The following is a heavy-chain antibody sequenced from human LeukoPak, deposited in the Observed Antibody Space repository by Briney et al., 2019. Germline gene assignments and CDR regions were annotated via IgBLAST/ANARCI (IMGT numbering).Heavy chain of an antibody. Sequence: SVKVSCKASGGTFSSYAISWVRQAPGQGLEWMGGIIPIFGTANYAQKFQGRVTITADESTSTAYMELSSLRSEDTAVYYCARVQYYDILTGYYPFDYWGQGTLVTVS. D-gene: IGHD3-9*01. CDR3: ARVQYYDILTGYYPFDY. CDR1: GGTFSSYA. V-gene: IGHV1-69*13. CDR2: IIPIFGTA. J-gene: IGHJ4*02.